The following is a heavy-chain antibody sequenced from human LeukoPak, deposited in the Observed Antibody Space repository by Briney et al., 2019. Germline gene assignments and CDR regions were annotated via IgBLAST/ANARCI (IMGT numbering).Heavy chain of an antibody. J-gene: IGHJ4*02. Sequence: GGSLRLSCAASGFTFSGYYMTWIRRAPGKGLEWVSYISNSGRTIYYADSVKGRFTVSRDNAKNSLFLQMNSLRAEDTAVYYCARDRWGYSYGGDWGQGTLVTVSS. CDR3: ARDRWGYSYGGD. D-gene: IGHD5-18*01. CDR2: ISNSGRTI. V-gene: IGHV3-11*04. CDR1: GFTFSGYY.